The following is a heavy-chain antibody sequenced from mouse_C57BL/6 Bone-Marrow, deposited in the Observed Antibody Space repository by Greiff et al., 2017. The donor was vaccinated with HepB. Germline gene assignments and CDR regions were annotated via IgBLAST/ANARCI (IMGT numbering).Heavy chain of an antibody. CDR1: GYTFTSYG. CDR2: IYPRSGNT. V-gene: IGHV1-81*01. Sequence: VQVVESGAELARPGASVKLSCKASGYTFTSYGISWVKQRTGQGLEWIGEIYPRSGNTYYNEKFKGKATLTADKSSSTAYMELRSLTSEDSAVYFCAKSRFAYWGQGTLVTVSA. J-gene: IGHJ3*01. CDR3: AKSRFAY.